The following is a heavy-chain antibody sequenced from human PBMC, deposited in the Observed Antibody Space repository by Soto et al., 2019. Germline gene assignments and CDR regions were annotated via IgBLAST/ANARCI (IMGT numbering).Heavy chain of an antibody. D-gene: IGHD3-22*01. V-gene: IGHV3-21*01. CDR3: AGDAGKYYDSSGYYSHNYYYYGMDV. J-gene: IGHJ6*02. CDR2: ISSSSSYI. CDR1: SFTVNSYS. Sequence: GSLRLSFAASSFTVNSYSMNWVRQAPGKGLEWVSSISSSSSYICYADSVKGRFTISRDNAKNSLYLQMNSLRAEDTAVYYCAGDAGKYYDSSGYYSHNYYYYGMDVWGQGTTVTVSS.